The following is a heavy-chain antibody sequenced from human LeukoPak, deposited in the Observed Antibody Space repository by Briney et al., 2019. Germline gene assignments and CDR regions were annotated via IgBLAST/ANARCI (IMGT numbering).Heavy chain of an antibody. CDR3: ARASGYGSGRYRNSNLDY. Sequence: PGGSLRLSCAASGSTFSSYWMSWVRQAPGKGLEWVANIKPDGSEKHYVDSVKGRFTISRDNAKNSLYLQMNSLRPEDAAVYYCARASGYGSGRYRNSNLDYWGQGTLVTVSS. CDR1: GSTFSSYW. CDR2: IKPDGSEK. J-gene: IGHJ4*02. D-gene: IGHD3-10*01. V-gene: IGHV3-7*01.